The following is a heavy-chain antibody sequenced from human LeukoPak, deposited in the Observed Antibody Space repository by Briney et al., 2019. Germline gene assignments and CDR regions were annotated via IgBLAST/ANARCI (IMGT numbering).Heavy chain of an antibody. CDR2: IYHSGTT. J-gene: IGHJ4*02. Sequence: SQTLSLTCTVSGGSISSGDYYWSWIRQPPGKGLEWMGYIYHSGTTDYNPSLKSRLTMSMDTSKNQFSLELNSVTAADTAVYYCARGSRPSYYDSTGYGVRFSFDSWGQGALLTVSS. V-gene: IGHV4-30-4*01. CDR3: ARGSRPSYYDSTGYGVRFSFDS. CDR1: GGSISSGDYY. D-gene: IGHD3-22*01.